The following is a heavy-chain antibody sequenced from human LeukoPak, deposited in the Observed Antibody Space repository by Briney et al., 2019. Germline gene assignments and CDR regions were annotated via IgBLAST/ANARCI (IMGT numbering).Heavy chain of an antibody. J-gene: IGHJ4*02. Sequence: GGSLRLSCAASGFTFSSYGMHWVRQAPGKGLGWVAFIRYDGSNKYYADSVKGRFTISRDNSKNTLYLQMNSLRAEDMAVYYCAKDRGDYFDYWGQGTLVTVSS. V-gene: IGHV3-30*02. CDR3: AKDRGDYFDY. CDR1: GFTFSSYG. CDR2: IRYDGSNK.